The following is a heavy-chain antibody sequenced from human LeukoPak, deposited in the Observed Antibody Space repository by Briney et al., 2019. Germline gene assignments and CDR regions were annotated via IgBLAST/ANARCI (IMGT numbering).Heavy chain of an antibody. D-gene: IGHD3-3*01. V-gene: IGHV4-59*12. Sequence: PSETLSLTCTVSGGSISSYYWSWIRQPPGKGLEWIGYIYYSGSTNYNPSLKSRVSISVDTSKNQFSLKLSSVTAADTAVYYCATAPGYDFWSGYYNWGQGTLVTVSS. CDR1: GGSISSYY. CDR2: IYYSGST. J-gene: IGHJ4*02. CDR3: ATAPGYDFWSGYYN.